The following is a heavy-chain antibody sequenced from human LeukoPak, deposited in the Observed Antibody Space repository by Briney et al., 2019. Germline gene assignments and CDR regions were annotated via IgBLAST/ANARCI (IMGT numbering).Heavy chain of an antibody. J-gene: IGHJ3*02. CDR3: ARHHQLLSSRRLAAFDI. Sequence: PSETLSLTCTVSDGSISSSSYYWGWIRQPPGKGLEWIGSIYYSGSTYYNPSLKSRVTISVDTSKNQFSLKLSSVTAADTAVYYCARHHQLLSSRRLAAFDIWGQGTMVTVSS. D-gene: IGHD2-2*01. CDR2: IYYSGST. V-gene: IGHV4-39*01. CDR1: DGSISSSSYY.